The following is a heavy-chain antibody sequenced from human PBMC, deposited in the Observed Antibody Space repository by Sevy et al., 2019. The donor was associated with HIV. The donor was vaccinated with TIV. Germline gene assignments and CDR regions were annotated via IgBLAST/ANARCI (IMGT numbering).Heavy chain of an antibody. D-gene: IGHD1-1*01. CDR2: IKSKTDGGTT. CDR1: GFTFSNAW. J-gene: IGHJ4*02. CDR3: TTDSKERGLSALLDY. Sequence: GGSLRLSCAASGFTFSNAWMSWVRQAPGKGLEWVGRIKSKTDGGTTDHAAPVKGRFTISRDDLKNTLYLQMSSLKTGETGIYYCTTDSKERGLSALLDYWGKGTLVTVSS. V-gene: IGHV3-15*01.